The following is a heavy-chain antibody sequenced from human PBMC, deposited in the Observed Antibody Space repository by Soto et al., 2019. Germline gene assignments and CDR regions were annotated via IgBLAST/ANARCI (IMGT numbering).Heavy chain of an antibody. D-gene: IGHD3-10*01. Sequence: QVQLGQSGAEVKKPGASVKISCKASGYSFVRYYIHWVRQAPGQGLEWMGWINPDSGDTSYQERFQGRVTMTRDTSLNTAYMDVTGLTSDDPAIYFCPRSYGHLSPILDHWGPGTLVTVSS. CDR2: INPDSGDT. CDR1: GYSFVRYY. V-gene: IGHV1-2*02. CDR3: PRSYGHLSPILDH. J-gene: IGHJ4*03.